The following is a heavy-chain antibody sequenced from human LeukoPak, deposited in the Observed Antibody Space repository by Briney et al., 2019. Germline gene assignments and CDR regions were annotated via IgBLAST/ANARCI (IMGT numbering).Heavy chain of an antibody. J-gene: IGHJ4*02. CDR1: EFTFDDYG. CDR2: INWNGGST. V-gene: IGHV3-20*04. Sequence: GGSLRLSCAASEFTFDDYGMSWGRQAPGKGLEWVSGINWNGGSTGYAYSVKGRFTSSRDNAKISLYLQMNSLRAEDTALYYCARAHYYSFFDYWGQGTLVTVSS. CDR3: ARAHYYSFFDY. D-gene: IGHD3-22*01.